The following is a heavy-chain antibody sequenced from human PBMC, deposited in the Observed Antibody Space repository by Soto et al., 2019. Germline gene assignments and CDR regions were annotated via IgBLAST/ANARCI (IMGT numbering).Heavy chain of an antibody. J-gene: IGHJ4*02. D-gene: IGHD3-16*02. CDR3: STESNDKLWANYRLLHY. CDR2: VKSNVDGGTT. V-gene: IGHV3-15*01. Sequence: GGSLRLSCAASGFTFSDAWMSWVRQAPGKGLEWVGRVKSNVDGGTTDYAAPAKGRFTISRDDLNNTLYLQMNSLKTEDTAVYYCSTESNDKLWANYRLLHYWGQGTLVTVSS. CDR1: GFTFSDAW.